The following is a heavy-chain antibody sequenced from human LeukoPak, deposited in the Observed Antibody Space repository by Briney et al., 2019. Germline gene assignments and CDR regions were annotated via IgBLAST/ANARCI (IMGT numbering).Heavy chain of an antibody. CDR1: GFTLGDYA. CDR2: IRSKAYGGTT. CDR3: MANVRTAATFDS. Sequence: GRCLRLACTVAGFTLGDYAMSWVRQAPGKWLEWVGFIRSKAYGGTTEYTASVTGRFTSSRDDSKSIAYLQLTRLKTDETAVYSCMANVRTAATFDSSGQGRLGTVSS. J-gene: IGHJ4*03. D-gene: IGHD2-15*01. V-gene: IGHV3-49*04.